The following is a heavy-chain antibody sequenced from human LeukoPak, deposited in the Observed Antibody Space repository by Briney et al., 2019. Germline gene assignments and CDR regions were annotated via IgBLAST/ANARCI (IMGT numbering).Heavy chain of an antibody. J-gene: IGHJ4*02. V-gene: IGHV3-23*01. D-gene: IGHD3-10*01. CDR1: GFTFSSYA. CDR3: ARLKKERFGELFSRLTSTPRYYFDY. CDR2: ISGSGGST. Sequence: PGGSLRLSCAASGFTFSSYAMSWVRQAPGKGLEWVSAISGSGGSTYYADSVKGRFTISRDNSKNTLYLQMNSLRAEDTAVYYCARLKKERFGELFSRLTSTPRYYFDYWGQGTQVTVSS.